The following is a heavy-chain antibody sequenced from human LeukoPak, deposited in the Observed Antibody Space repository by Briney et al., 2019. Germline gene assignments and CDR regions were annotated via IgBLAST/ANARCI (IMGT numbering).Heavy chain of an antibody. Sequence: SETLSLTCSVSGGPITTSSYYWGWIRQPPEKGLEWIGSIYYTGGTNYSPSLKSRVTISVDTSKNQFSLKLSSVTAADTAVYYCARLGYSSSLAPDYWGQGTLVTVSS. CDR3: ARLGYSSSLAPDY. D-gene: IGHD6-13*01. J-gene: IGHJ4*02. CDR2: IYYTGGT. V-gene: IGHV4-39*01. CDR1: GGPITTSSYY.